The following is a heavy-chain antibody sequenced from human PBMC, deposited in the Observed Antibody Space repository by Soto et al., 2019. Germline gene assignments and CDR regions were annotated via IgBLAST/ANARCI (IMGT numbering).Heavy chain of an antibody. J-gene: IGHJ4*02. D-gene: IGHD3-22*01. CDR3: ASPTGTYYYDSSGYYSFDY. CDR1: GGSISGSSYY. Sequence: SETLSLTCPVSGGSISGSSYYWGWIRQPPGKGLEWIGSIYYSGSTYYNPSLKSRVTISVDTSKNQFSLKLSSVTAADTAVYYCASPTGTYYYDSSGYYSFDYWGQGTLVTVSS. CDR2: IYYSGST. V-gene: IGHV4-39*01.